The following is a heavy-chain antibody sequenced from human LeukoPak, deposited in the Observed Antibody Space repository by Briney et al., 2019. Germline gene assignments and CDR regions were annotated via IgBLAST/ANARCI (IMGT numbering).Heavy chain of an antibody. J-gene: IGHJ3*02. CDR2: IYNDGSST. CDR1: GFTFNVYS. Sequence: GGSLRLSCAASGFTFNVYSMNWVRQAPGKGLVWVSRIYNDGSSTSYADSVKGRFTISRDNAKSTLYLQMNSLRAEDTAVYYCARVRGGSGRSYAADAFDIWGQGTMVTVSS. V-gene: IGHV3-74*01. CDR3: ARVRGGSGRSYAADAFDI. D-gene: IGHD1-26*01.